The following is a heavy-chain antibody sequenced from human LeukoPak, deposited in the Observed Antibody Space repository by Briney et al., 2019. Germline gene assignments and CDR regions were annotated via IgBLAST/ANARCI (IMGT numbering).Heavy chain of an antibody. CDR2: INHSGST. V-gene: IGHV4-34*01. D-gene: IGHD3-10*01. J-gene: IGHJ4*02. CDR3: ARDVLLWFGELPFAN. Sequence: SEALSLTCAVYGGSFSGYYWSWIRQPPGKGLEWIGEINHSGSTNYNPSLKSRVTISVDASKNQFSLKLSSVTAADTAVYYCARDVLLWFGELPFANWGQGTLVTVSS. CDR1: GGSFSGYY.